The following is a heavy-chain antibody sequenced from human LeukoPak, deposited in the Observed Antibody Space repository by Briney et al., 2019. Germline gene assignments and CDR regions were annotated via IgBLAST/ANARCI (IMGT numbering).Heavy chain of an antibody. J-gene: IGHJ4*02. V-gene: IGHV3-30-3*01. CDR3: ARDKSIAATYDY. Sequence: GGSLRLSCAASGFTFSSYAMHWVRQAPGKGLEWVAVISYDGSNKYYADSVKGRFTISRDNSKNTLYLQMNSLRAEDTAVYYCARDKSIAATYDYWGQGTLVTVSS. CDR2: ISYDGSNK. D-gene: IGHD6-6*01. CDR1: GFTFSSYA.